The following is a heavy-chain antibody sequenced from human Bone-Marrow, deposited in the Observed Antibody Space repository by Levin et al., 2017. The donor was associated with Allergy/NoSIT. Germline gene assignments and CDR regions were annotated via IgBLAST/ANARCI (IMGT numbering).Heavy chain of an antibody. Sequence: SSETLSLTCTVSGGSMNNYYWNWIRQPPGKGLEWIGYVYYSGNTNYNPSLKSRVTISVDTSRNQFSLKLTSVTAADTAVYFCARSPSMVRGVIQDYWGQGTLVTVSS. D-gene: IGHD3-10*01. J-gene: IGHJ4*02. CDR2: VYYSGNT. CDR1: GGSMNNYY. CDR3: ARSPSMVRGVIQDY. V-gene: IGHV4-59*01.